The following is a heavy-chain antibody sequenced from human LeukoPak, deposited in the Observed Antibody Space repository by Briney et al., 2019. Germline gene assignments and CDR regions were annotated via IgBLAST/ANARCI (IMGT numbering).Heavy chain of an antibody. Sequence: PGGSLRLSCAASGFTFSSYGMHWVRQAPGKGLEWVAFVRYGGSNKYYADSAKGRFTISRDNSKNTLYLQMNSLRAEDTAVYYCAKEGSLLRYYYYYMDVWGKGTTVTISS. CDR1: GFTFSSYG. V-gene: IGHV3-30*02. D-gene: IGHD3-16*02. J-gene: IGHJ6*03. CDR2: VRYGGSNK. CDR3: AKEGSLLRYYYYYMDV.